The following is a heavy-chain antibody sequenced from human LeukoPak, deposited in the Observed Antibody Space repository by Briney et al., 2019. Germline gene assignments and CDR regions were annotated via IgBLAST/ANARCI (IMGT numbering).Heavy chain of an antibody. J-gene: IGHJ3*02. CDR1: GGSISSYY. CDR3: ARDRAGPEGFDI. Sequence: SETLSLTCTVSGGSISSYYWSWIRQPPGKGLQWIGYIYYSGSTNYNPSLKSRVTISVDTSKNQFSLKLSSVTAADTAMYFRARDRAGPEGFDIWGQGTMVTVSS. V-gene: IGHV4-59*01. CDR2: IYYSGST. D-gene: IGHD3-10*01.